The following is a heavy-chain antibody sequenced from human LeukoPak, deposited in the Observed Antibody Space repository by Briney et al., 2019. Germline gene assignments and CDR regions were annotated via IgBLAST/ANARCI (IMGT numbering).Heavy chain of an antibody. CDR3: ARVRAAAAGIAY. V-gene: IGHV4-34*01. CDR2: INHSGST. J-gene: IGHJ4*02. CDR1: SEPFIGYY. D-gene: IGHD6-13*01. Sequence: SETLSLTCAVYSEPFIGYYWSWIRQPPGKGLEWIGEINHSGSTNYNPSLKSRVTISVDKSKNQFSLKLSSVTAADTAVYYCARVRAAAAGIAYWGQGTLVTVSS.